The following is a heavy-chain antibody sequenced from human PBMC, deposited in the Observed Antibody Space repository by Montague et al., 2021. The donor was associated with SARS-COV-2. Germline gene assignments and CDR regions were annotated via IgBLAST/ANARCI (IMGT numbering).Heavy chain of an antibody. CDR3: ARTYYDILTGYYNRGAFDI. CDR1: GGSISRYY. D-gene: IGHD3-9*01. V-gene: IGHV4-59*08. CDR2: IYYSGST. J-gene: IGHJ3*02. Sequence: SETLSLTCTVSGGSISRYYWSWIRQPPGKGLEWIGYIYYSGSTNYNPSLKSRVTISVDTSKNQFSLKLSSVTAADTAAYYCARTYYDILTGYYNRGAFDIWGQGTMVTVSS.